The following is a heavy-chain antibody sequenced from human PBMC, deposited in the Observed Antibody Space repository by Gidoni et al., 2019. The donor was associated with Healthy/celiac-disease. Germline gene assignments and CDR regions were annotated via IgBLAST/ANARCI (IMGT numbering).Heavy chain of an antibody. J-gene: IGHJ3*02. Sequence: EVQLVESGGGLVQPGGSLRLSCAASGFPFSSYWMGWGRQAPGKGREWVANIKKDGSEKYYVDSVKGRFTISRDNAKNSLCLQMNSLRAEDTAVYYCARDSLWLGAFDIWGQGTMVTVSS. CDR1: GFPFSSYW. CDR2: IKKDGSEK. V-gene: IGHV3-7*01. CDR3: ARDSLWLGAFDI. D-gene: IGHD2-21*01.